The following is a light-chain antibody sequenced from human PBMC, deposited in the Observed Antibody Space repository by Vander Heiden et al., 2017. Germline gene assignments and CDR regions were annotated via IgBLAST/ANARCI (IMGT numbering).Light chain of an antibody. Sequence: EIVLTQSPATLSLSPGERATFSCRASQSVSSYLAWYQQKPGQAPRLLIYDASNRATGIPARFSGSGSGTDFTLTISSLEPEDFAVYYCQQRSNWAYSFGQETKLGIQ. CDR1: QSVSSY. J-gene: IGKJ2*03. CDR2: DAS. V-gene: IGKV3-11*01. CDR3: QQRSNWAYS.